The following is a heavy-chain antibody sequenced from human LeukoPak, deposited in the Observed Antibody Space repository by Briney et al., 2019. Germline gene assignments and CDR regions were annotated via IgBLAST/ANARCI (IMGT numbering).Heavy chain of an antibody. CDR2: IYSSGST. CDR1: GVSISSGSNY. D-gene: IGHD3-22*01. J-gene: IGHJ3*02. V-gene: IGHV4-39*07. Sequence: PSETLSLTCSVSGVSISSGSNYWGWIRQPPGKTLEWIGSIYSSGSTYYNPSLKSRVIILIDTAKNHFSLKLTSVTAADTAVYYCATRGDYSDTSGNSYDALDIWGQGTMVTVSS. CDR3: ATRGDYSDTSGNSYDALDI.